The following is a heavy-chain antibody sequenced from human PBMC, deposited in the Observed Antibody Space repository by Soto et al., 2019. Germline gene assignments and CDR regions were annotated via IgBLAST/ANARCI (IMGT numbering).Heavy chain of an antibody. CDR3: AKALYYYDSSPLDH. D-gene: IGHD3-22*01. J-gene: IGHJ4*02. V-gene: IGHV3-43D*04. Sequence: VQLVESGGVEMQTGGSLRLSCAAAGFDFEDFAMHWVRQAPGKGLEWVSLINSDGTDSYYMDSVRGRFTISRDNGKNSLYLQMDRLRPEDTAFYFCAKALYYYDSSPLDHWGQGTLVTVSS. CDR1: GFDFEDFA. CDR2: INSDGTDS.